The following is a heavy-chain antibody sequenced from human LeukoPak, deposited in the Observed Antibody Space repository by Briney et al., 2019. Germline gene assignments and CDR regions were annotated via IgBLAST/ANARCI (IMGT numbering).Heavy chain of an antibody. CDR3: ARERPALHAFDF. J-gene: IGHJ3*01. V-gene: IGHV3-7*01. CDR1: GFTLSTYW. CDR2: INQDGSEK. Sequence: GGSLRLSCAASGFTLSTYWVTWVRQAPGKGLEWVANINQDGSEKYYVDSVKGRFTISRDNTKNSLYLQMNILETEDTAVYYCARERPALHAFDFWGQGTMVTVSS. D-gene: IGHD6-6*01.